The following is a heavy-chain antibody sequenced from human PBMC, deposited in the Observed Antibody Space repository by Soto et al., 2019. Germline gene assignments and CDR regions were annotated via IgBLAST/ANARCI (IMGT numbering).Heavy chain of an antibody. Sequence: QLQVLESGPGLVRPSETLSLTCNVSGGSISNYYWTWIRQSPEKGLEWIGYMYYNGNINYNPSLKSRVTISIDTSKNEFSLTLKSVNAADTAVYYCASGGNWFAPWGQGLLVTVSS. CDR3: ASGGNWFAP. D-gene: IGHD3-16*01. V-gene: IGHV4-59*01. CDR1: GGSISNYY. J-gene: IGHJ5*02. CDR2: MYYNGNI.